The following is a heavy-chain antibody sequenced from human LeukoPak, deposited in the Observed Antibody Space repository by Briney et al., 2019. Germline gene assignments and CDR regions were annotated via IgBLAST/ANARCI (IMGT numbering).Heavy chain of an antibody. D-gene: IGHD3-10*01. CDR1: GYSFSTYW. V-gene: IGHV5-51*01. J-gene: IGHJ6*02. CDR3: ARRDGSGPYNYFGMDV. Sequence: GEPLKISCKSSGYSFSTYWIGWVRQMPGKALECIGLIFPGDSNTIYSPSFQGQVTISADKSISTASLQWSSLKASDTTMYYCARRDGSGPYNYFGMDVWGQGTTVTVSS. CDR2: IFPGDSNT.